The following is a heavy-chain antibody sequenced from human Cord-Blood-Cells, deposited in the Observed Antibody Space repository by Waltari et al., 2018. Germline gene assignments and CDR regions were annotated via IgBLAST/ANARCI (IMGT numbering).Heavy chain of an antibody. J-gene: IGHJ3*02. CDR1: GYTFTGYY. D-gene: IGHD7-27*01. V-gene: IGHV1-2*02. CDR3: AREMNWGFGTTDAFDI. Sequence: QVQLVPSGAEVKKHGASVKVSCKASGYTFTGYYMHWVRQAPVQGLEWMGWINPNSGGTNYAQKFQGRVTMTRDTSISTAYMELSRLRSDDTAVYYCAREMNWGFGTTDAFDIWGQGTMVTVSS. CDR2: INPNSGGT.